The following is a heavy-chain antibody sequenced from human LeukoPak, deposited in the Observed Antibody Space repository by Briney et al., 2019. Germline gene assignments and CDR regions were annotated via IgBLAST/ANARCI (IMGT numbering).Heavy chain of an antibody. CDR1: GYTFTSYD. D-gene: IGHD5-18*01. J-gene: IGHJ3*02. Sequence: SVKXSCKASGYTFTSYDINWVRQATGQGLEWMGWISAYNGNTNYAQKLQGRVTMTTDTSTSTAYMELRSLRSDDTAVYYCARDPQWIQLWLQDDAFDIWGQGTMVTVSS. V-gene: IGHV1-18*01. CDR2: ISAYNGNT. CDR3: ARDPQWIQLWLQDDAFDI.